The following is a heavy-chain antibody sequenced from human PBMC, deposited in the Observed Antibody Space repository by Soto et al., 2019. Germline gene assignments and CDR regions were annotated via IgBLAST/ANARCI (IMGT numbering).Heavy chain of an antibody. CDR3: AKGRGGSGSLTPRVDF. V-gene: IGHV3-23*01. D-gene: IGHD3-10*01. CDR1: GFSFSNSA. J-gene: IGHJ4*02. Sequence: EVHLLESGGGLVQPGGSLRLSCAVSGFSFSNSAMTWVRQAPGKGLEWVSGISGSGDITYNTDSVKGRFTVSRDGSKNTLYLQMSSLRAEDTALYYCAKGRGGSGSLTPRVDFWGQGTLVTVSS. CDR2: ISGSGDIT.